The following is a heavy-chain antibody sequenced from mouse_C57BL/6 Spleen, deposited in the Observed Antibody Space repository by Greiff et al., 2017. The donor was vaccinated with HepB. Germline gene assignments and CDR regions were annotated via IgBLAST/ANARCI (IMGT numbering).Heavy chain of an antibody. CDR3: ARDESLYWYFDV. V-gene: IGHV5-16*01. Sequence: EVQLQESEGGLVQPGSSMKLSCTASGFTFSDYYMAWVRQVPEKGLEWVANINYDGSSTYYLDSLKSRFIISRDNAKNILYLQMSSLKSEDTATYYCARDESLYWYFDVWGTGTTVTVSS. CDR1: GFTFSDYY. J-gene: IGHJ1*03. CDR2: INYDGSST.